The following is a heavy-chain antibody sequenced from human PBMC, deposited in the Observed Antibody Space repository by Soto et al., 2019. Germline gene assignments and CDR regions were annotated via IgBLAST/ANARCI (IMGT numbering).Heavy chain of an antibody. CDR2: ISSSSSTI. CDR1: GITFSSYS. Sequence: LSLTCAASGITFSSYSMNWVRQAPGKGLEWVSYISSSSSTIYYADSVKGRFTISRDNAKNSLYLQMNSLRAEDTAVYYCAREGVRGGDGAFDIWGQGTMVTVSS. V-gene: IGHV3-48*04. D-gene: IGHD2-21*01. J-gene: IGHJ3*02. CDR3: AREGVRGGDGAFDI.